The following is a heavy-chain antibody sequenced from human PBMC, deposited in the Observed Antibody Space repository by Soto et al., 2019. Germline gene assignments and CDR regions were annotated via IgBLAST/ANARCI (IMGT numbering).Heavy chain of an antibody. J-gene: IGHJ4*02. CDR1: GGSFSGYY. Sequence: QVQLQQWGAGLLKPSETLSLTCAVYGGSFSGYYWSWIRQPPGKGLEWIGEINHSGSTNYNPSLKSRVTISVDTSKNQFSLKLSSVTAADTAVYYCARGQGGDYSNSGPYYFDYWGQGTLVTVSS. CDR3: ARGQGGDYSNSGPYYFDY. V-gene: IGHV4-34*01. D-gene: IGHD4-4*01. CDR2: INHSGST.